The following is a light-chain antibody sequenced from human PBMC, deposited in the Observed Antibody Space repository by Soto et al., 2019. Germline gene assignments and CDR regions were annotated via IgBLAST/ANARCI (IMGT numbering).Light chain of an antibody. Sequence: EIVMTQSPATLSVSPGERATLSCRASQSVSSNLAWYQQKPGQAPRLLIYGASTRDAGIPARFSGRGSGTEFTLTISSLQSEDFAVYYCQQYNNWRTFGQGTKVEIK. J-gene: IGKJ1*01. V-gene: IGKV3-15*01. CDR1: QSVSSN. CDR3: QQYNNWRT. CDR2: GAS.